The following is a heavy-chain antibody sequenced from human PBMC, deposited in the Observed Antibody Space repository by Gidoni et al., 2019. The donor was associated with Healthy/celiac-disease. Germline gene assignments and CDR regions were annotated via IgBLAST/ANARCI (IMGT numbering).Heavy chain of an antibody. V-gene: IGHV3-30*18. CDR2: ISYDGSNK. CDR3: AKDLNVDTEQPYYYYYYGMDV. Sequence: QVQLVESGGGVVQPGRSLRLSFAASGFTFSSYGMHWVRQAPGKGLEWLAVISYDGSNKYYADSVKGRFTISRDNSKNTLYLQMNSLRAEDTAVYYCAKDLNVDTEQPYYYYYYGMDVWGQGTTVTVSS. J-gene: IGHJ6*02. D-gene: IGHD5-18*01. CDR1: GFTFSSYG.